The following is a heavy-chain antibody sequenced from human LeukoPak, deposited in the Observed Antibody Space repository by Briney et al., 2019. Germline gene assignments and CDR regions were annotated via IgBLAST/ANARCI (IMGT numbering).Heavy chain of an antibody. Sequence: PKASVKVSCKASGYTFTSYYMHWVRQAPGQGLEWMGIISPSGGSTSYARGFQGRVTMTRDTSTSTASMELSSLRSDDTAVYYCARDQGSSSWNYYYGMDVWGQGTTVTVSS. J-gene: IGHJ6*02. CDR1: GYTFTSYY. CDR2: ISPSGGST. D-gene: IGHD6-13*01. V-gene: IGHV1-46*01. CDR3: ARDQGSSSWNYYYGMDV.